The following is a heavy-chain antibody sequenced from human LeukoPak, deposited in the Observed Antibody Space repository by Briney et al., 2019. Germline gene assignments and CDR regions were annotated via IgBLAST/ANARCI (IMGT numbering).Heavy chain of an antibody. D-gene: IGHD3-22*01. CDR2: IWYDGSNK. Sequence: GGSLRLSCAASGFTFSSYGMHWVRQAPGKGLEWVAVIWYDGSNKYYADSVRGRFTISRDNSKNTLYLQMNSLRAEDTAVYYCARDSGSGYYYVGWGQGTLVTVSS. CDR1: GFTFSSYG. CDR3: ARDSGSGYYYVG. J-gene: IGHJ4*02. V-gene: IGHV3-33*01.